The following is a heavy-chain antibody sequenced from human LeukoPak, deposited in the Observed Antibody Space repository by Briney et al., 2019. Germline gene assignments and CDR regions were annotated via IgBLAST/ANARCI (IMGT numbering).Heavy chain of an antibody. V-gene: IGHV3-49*04. CDR3: TSYHSSGKQGY. CDR2: IRSKAYGGTT. J-gene: IGHJ4*02. CDR1: GFTFGDYA. Sequence: PGGSLRLSCTASGFTFGDYAMSWVRQAPGKGLEWVGFIRSKAYGGTTEYAASVKGRFTISRDDSKSIAYLQMNSLKTEDTAVYYCTSYHSSGKQGYRGQGTLVTVSS. D-gene: IGHD3-22*01.